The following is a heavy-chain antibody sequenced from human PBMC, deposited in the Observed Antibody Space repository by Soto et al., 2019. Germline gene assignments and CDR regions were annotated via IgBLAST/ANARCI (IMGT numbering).Heavy chain of an antibody. CDR1: GYTFTSYY. D-gene: IGHD6-19*01. CDR3: ARGRRAVAGPTHSYGMDV. V-gene: IGHV1-46*01. J-gene: IGHJ6*02. Sequence: GASVKVSCKASGYTFTSYYMHWVRQAPGQGLEWMGIINPSGGSTSYAQKFQGRVTMTRDTSTSTVYMELSSLRSEDTAVYYCARGRRAVAGPTHSYGMDVWGQGTTVTVSS. CDR2: INPSGGST.